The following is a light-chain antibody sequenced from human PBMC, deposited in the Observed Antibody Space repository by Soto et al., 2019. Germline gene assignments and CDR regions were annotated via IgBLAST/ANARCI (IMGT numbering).Light chain of an antibody. Sequence: QSVLTQPASVSGSPGQSITISCTGTSSDVGGYNYVSWYQQHPGKAPKLMIYDVSNRPSGVSNRFSGSESGNTASLTISGLQAEDEADYYCSSYTSSSTLYVFGGGTKLTVL. J-gene: IGLJ3*02. CDR2: DVS. CDR3: SSYTSSSTLYV. CDR1: SSDVGGYNY. V-gene: IGLV2-14*01.